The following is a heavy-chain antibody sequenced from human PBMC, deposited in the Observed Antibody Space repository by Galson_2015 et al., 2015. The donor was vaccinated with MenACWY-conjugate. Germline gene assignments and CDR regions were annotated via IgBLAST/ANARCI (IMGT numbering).Heavy chain of an antibody. J-gene: IGHJ4*02. Sequence: SLRLSCATSGFSFNIYWMTWVRQAPGKGLEWVANIKPDGSEKYSVDSVKGRFTISRDNTKNSLYLQMNSLRAEDTAVYYCVRARGFDYWGQGTLVVVSS. CDR2: IKPDGSEK. CDR3: VRARGFDY. V-gene: IGHV3-7*03. CDR1: GFSFNIYW.